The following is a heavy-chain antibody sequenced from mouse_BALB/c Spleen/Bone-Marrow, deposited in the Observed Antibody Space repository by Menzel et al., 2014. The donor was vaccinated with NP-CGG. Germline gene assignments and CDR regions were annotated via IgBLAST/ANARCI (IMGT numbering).Heavy chain of an antibody. Sequence: VMLVESGAELARPGASVKMSCKASGYTFTSYTIQWVKRRPGQGLEWVGYIVPSSGYTDYNQNFKDKTTLTADKSSSTAYMQLSSLTSADSAVYYCAREARTGAWFAYWGQGTPVTVSA. CDR1: GYTFTSYT. V-gene: IGHV1-4*02. CDR3: AREARTGAWFAY. J-gene: IGHJ3*01. D-gene: IGHD4-1*01. CDR2: IVPSSGYT.